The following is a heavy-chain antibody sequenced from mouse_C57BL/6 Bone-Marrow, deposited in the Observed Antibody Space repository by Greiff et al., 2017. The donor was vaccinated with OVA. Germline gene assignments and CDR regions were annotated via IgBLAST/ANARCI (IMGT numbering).Heavy chain of an antibody. CDR3: ARDRGNYYGSLFDY. V-gene: IGHV3-6*01. CDR1: GYSITSGYY. CDR2: ISYDGSN. D-gene: IGHD1-1*01. J-gene: IGHJ2*01. Sequence: DVQLVESGPGLVKPSQSLSLTCSVTGYSITSGYYWNWIRQFPGNKLEWMGYISYDGSNNYNPSLKNRISITRDTSKNQFFLKLNSVTTEDTATYYCARDRGNYYGSLFDYWGQGTTLTVSS.